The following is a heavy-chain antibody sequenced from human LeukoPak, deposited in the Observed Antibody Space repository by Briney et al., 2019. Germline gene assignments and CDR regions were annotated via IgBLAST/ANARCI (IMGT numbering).Heavy chain of an antibody. CDR2: IKDDGSEK. V-gene: IGHV3-7*01. Sequence: GGSLRLSCVVPGFTFSSNWMGWVRQAPGKGLEWVANIKDDGSEKDYVDSVKGRFTISRDNAKNSVYLQMNSLRAEDTAVYYCASNSRWGKGTTVTVSS. D-gene: IGHD2/OR15-2a*01. CDR1: GFTFSSNW. CDR3: ASNSR. J-gene: IGHJ6*04.